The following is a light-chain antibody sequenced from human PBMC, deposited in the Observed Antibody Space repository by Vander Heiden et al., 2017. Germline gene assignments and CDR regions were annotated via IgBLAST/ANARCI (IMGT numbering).Light chain of an antibody. CDR3: AAWDDSLNGGV. Sequence: SVLTQPPSASGTPGQRVTISCTGSRTNIGSNTVNWYQQIPGKAPKLLIYSNNQRPSGVPDRFSGSKSGTSASLAISGLESEDEADYYCAAWDDSLNGGVFGGGTKLTVL. J-gene: IGLJ3*02. CDR1: RTNIGSNT. CDR2: SNN. V-gene: IGLV1-44*01.